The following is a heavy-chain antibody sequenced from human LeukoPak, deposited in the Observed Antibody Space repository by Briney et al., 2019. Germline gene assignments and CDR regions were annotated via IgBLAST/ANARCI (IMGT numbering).Heavy chain of an antibody. V-gene: IGHV3-23*01. D-gene: IGHD3-22*01. CDR1: GFTFSSYA. CDR3: ARGVTMIVVVITDKYYFDY. J-gene: IGHJ4*02. CDR2: ISGSGGST. Sequence: GGSLRLSCAASGFTFSSYAMSWVRQAPGKGLEWVSPISGSGGSTYYADSVNGRFTISRDNSKNTLYLQMNSLRAEDTAVYYCARGVTMIVVVITDKYYFDYWGQGTLVTVSS.